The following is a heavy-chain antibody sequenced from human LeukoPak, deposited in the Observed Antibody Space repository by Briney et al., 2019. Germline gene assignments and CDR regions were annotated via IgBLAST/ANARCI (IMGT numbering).Heavy chain of an antibody. CDR2: ISGSGGST. CDR1: GFTFSSYA. CDR3: ANTRGYIVPAASLDY. D-gene: IGHD2-2*01. J-gene: IGHJ4*02. Sequence: PGGSLRLSCAASGFTFSSYAMSWVRQAPGKGLEWVSAISGSGGSTYYADSVKGRFTISRDNSKNTLYLQMNSLRAEDTAVYYCANTRGYIVPAASLDYWGQGTLVTVSS. V-gene: IGHV3-23*01.